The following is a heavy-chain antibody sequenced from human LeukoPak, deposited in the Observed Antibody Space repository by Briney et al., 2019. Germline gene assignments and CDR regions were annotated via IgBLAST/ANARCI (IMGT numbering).Heavy chain of an antibody. Sequence: GGSLRLSCAASGFTFSSYAMSWVRQAPGKGLEWVSFISPSGDRTSNADSVEGRLTISRDNTRNTLYLQMNSLRDEDMGVYYCAIMHGYYDGSGFWVQWGQGTLVTVSS. V-gene: IGHV3-23*01. J-gene: IGHJ4*02. D-gene: IGHD3-22*01. CDR1: GFTFSSYA. CDR2: ISPSGDRT. CDR3: AIMHGYYDGSGFWVQ.